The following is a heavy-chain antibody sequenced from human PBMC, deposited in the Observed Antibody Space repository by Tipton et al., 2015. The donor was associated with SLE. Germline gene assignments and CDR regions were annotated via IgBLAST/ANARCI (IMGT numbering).Heavy chain of an antibody. CDR2: IYSGDST. V-gene: IGHV3-66*02. Sequence: SLRLSCAASGFTVSSNYMSWVRQAPGKGLEWVSVIYSGDSTYYADSVKGRFTISRDNSKNTLYLQMNSLRAEDTAVYYCAKDRGPSGDCGPSVDFWGQGTLVTVSS. CDR1: GFTVSSNY. CDR3: AKDRGPSGDCGPSVDF. J-gene: IGHJ4*02. D-gene: IGHD2-21*02.